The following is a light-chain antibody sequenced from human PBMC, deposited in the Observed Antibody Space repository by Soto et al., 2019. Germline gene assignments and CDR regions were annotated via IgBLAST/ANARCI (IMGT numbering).Light chain of an antibody. J-gene: IGLJ1*01. V-gene: IGLV3-9*01. CDR2: RDT. CDR1: NIGSKN. Sequence: ARITCGGNNIGSKNVHWYQQKSGQAPVLVIYRDTNRPSGIPERISGSNSGNTATLTISRAQAGDEAEYYCQVWESFNYVLGNGTKVTV. CDR3: QVWESFNYV.